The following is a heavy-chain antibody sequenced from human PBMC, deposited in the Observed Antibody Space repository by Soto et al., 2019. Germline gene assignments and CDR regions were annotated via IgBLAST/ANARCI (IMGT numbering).Heavy chain of an antibody. Sequence: QVQLVQSGAEVKKPGSSVKVSCKASGGTFSNYAITWVRQAPGQGLEWLGRIIPIFGTRDYAQKFQGRVTITADDSTTTAYMELSSLRSDDTAVYYCAKDGSREGYFGNCFDPWGQGTLVTVSS. CDR3: AKDGSREGYFGNCFDP. V-gene: IGHV1-69*15. CDR2: IIPIFGTR. CDR1: GGTFSNYA. D-gene: IGHD1-26*01. J-gene: IGHJ5*02.